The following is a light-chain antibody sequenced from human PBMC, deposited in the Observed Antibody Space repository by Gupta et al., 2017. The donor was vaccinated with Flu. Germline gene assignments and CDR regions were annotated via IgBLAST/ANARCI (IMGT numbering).Light chain of an antibody. CDR3: QHDNSFPIT. CDR2: VAS. V-gene: IGKV1D-16*01. CDR1: QGIGNW. Sequence: DIQMTQSPSSLSASVGDRVTITCRANQGIGNWLAWYQQKPGRAPNPLIFVASHLQSGVPSRFSGSGSGTDFTLTINSLQPEDSATYYCQHDNSFPITFGGGTKVEIK. J-gene: IGKJ4*01.